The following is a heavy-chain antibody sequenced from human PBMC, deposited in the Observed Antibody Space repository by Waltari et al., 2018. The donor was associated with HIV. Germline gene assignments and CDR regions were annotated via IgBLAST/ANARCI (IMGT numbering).Heavy chain of an antibody. CDR2: IWYDGDNK. D-gene: IGHD3-22*01. CDR1: GFTFSKFA. J-gene: IGHJ4*02. V-gene: IGHV3-33*01. Sequence: QVQLVESGGGVVQPGRSLRLSCAASGFTFSKFAMHWVRQAPGKGLGWVVVIWYDGDNKYYADSVKGRFTISRDNSKNTLYLQMNSLRVEDTAVYYCARGGYYYDISGYYHYWGQGTLVTVSS. CDR3: ARGGYYYDISGYYHY.